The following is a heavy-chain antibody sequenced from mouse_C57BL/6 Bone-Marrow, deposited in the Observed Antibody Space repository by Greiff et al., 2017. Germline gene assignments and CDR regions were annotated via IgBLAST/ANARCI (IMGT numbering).Heavy chain of an antibody. CDR3: ANPTLDY. CDR1: GYTFTSYW. CDR2: IDPSDSYT. V-gene: IGHV1-59*01. Sequence: QVQLQQPGAELVRPGTSVKLSCKASGYTFTSYWMPWVKQRPGQGLEWIGVIDPSDSYTNYNQKFKGKATLTVDTSSSTAYMQLSSLTSEDSAVYYCANPTLDYWGQGTSVTVSS. J-gene: IGHJ4*01. D-gene: IGHD1-1*01.